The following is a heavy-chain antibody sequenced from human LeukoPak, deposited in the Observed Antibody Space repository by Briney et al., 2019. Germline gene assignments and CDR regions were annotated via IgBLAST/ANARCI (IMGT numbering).Heavy chain of an antibody. D-gene: IGHD3-22*01. CDR1: GFTLSSYG. J-gene: IGHJ5*02. CDR3: ARERAYYYDSRGDNWFDP. V-gene: IGHV3-33*01. Sequence: GGSLRLSCAASGFTLSSYGMHWVRQAPGKGLEWVAVIWYDGSNKYYADSVKGRFTISRDNSKNTLYLQMNSLRAEDTAVYYCARERAYYYDSRGDNWFDPWGQGTLVTVSS. CDR2: IWYDGSNK.